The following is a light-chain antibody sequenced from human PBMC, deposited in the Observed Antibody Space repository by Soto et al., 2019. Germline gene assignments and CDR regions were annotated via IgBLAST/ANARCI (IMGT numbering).Light chain of an antibody. CDR2: ADS. V-gene: IGLV1-44*01. CDR3: AAWDDNLKGPL. J-gene: IGLJ1*01. CDR1: ISNIGTNS. Sequence: QSVLTQPPSASGTPGQRVTISCSGDISNIGTNSVHWYQHLPGTAPKLVIYADSPRPAGVPDRFSGSKSGTSASLAISGLQSEDDADYFCAAWDDNLKGPLFGTGTNLTVL.